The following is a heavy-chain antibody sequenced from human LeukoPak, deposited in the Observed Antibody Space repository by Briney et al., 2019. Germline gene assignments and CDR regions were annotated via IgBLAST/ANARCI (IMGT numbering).Heavy chain of an antibody. CDR3: GMSGDRVPLQDDVFDV. CDR2: IYPGDSGH. CDR1: GSSFTSYC. D-gene: IGHD1-26*01. V-gene: IGHV5-51*01. J-gene: IGHJ3*01. Sequence: GGSLEISCQVSGSSFTSYCIGWVRQLPGKGLEWMRIIYPGDSGHTYSPSFQGQVTISVDKSINTDYLQWSSLQASDTAMYYCGMSGDRVPLQDDVFDVWGQGTMVTVST.